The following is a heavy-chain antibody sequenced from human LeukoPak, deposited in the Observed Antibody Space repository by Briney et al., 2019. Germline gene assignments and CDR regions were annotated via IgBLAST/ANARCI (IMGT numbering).Heavy chain of an antibody. CDR1: GDSLSGYY. J-gene: IGHJ4*02. CDR3: ARDGSGNSNYFDF. V-gene: IGHV4-59*12. CDR2: IYYSGST. D-gene: IGHD3-10*01. Sequence: SETLSLTCSISGDSLSGYYWSWIRQPPGQGLEWIGYIYYSGSTNYNPSLKSRVTISVDTSKNQFSLKLSSVTAADTAVYYCARDGSGNSNYFDFWGQGTLVTVSS.